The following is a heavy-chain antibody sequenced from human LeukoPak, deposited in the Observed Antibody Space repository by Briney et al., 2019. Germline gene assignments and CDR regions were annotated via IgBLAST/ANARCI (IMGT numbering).Heavy chain of an antibody. Sequence: SETLSLTCTVSGGSISSSSYYWGWIRQPPGKGLEWIGSIYYSGSTYYNPSLKSRVTISVDTSKNQFSLKLSSVTAADTAVYYCARGGRRYSSDPLDYWGQGTLVTVSS. D-gene: IGHD6-19*01. CDR2: IYYSGST. CDR1: GGSISSSSYY. J-gene: IGHJ4*02. CDR3: ARGGRRYSSDPLDY. V-gene: IGHV4-39*07.